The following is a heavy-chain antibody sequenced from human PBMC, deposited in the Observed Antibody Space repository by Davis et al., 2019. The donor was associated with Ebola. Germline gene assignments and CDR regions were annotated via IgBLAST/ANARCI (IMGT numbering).Heavy chain of an antibody. CDR3: ARVYNWGFDF. D-gene: IGHD1-20*01. CDR2: ISGGYT. Sequence: GESLKISCAASGFTFSSYRMNWVRQAPGKGLEWVAYISGGYTYYAESVKGRFTISRDSAKDSLYLHMDSLRDDDTAVYYCARVYNWGFDFWGQGTLVTVSS. V-gene: IGHV3-48*02. J-gene: IGHJ4*02. CDR1: GFTFSSYR.